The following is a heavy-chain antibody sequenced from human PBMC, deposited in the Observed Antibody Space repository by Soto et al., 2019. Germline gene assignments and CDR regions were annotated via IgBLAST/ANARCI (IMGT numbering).Heavy chain of an antibody. CDR1: GFTFSVYV. Sequence: PGGSLRLSCAASGFTFSVYVMSWVRQVPGKGLEWVSTISERGDSTYYADSVKGRFTISRDNSKNTLYLQMNSLRADDTAIYYCAYRTGFDYWGQGTLVTVSS. V-gene: IGHV3-23*01. CDR3: AYRTGFDY. D-gene: IGHD1-1*01. J-gene: IGHJ4*02. CDR2: ISERGDST.